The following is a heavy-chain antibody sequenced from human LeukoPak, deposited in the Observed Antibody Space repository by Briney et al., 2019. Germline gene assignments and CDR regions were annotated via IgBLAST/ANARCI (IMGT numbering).Heavy chain of an antibody. CDR2: IYHSGST. J-gene: IGHJ4*02. CDR3: ARGRYGAYGDY. V-gene: IGHV4-34*01. D-gene: IGHD4/OR15-4a*01. Sequence: SETLSLTCAVYGGSFGGYYWTWIRQPPGKGLEWIGEIYHSGSTNYNPSLRSRVTISVDTSKNQFSLKLTSVTAADTAVYYCARGRYGAYGDYWGQGTLVTVSS. CDR1: GGSFGGYY.